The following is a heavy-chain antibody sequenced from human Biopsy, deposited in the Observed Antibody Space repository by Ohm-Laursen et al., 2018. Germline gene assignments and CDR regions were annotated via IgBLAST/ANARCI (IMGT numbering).Heavy chain of an antibody. CDR1: GGSLNFYY. CDR3: ARGLPRIAPMVRGRRTWFDP. J-gene: IGHJ5*02. V-gene: IGHV4-34*01. CDR2: INHSGST. Sequence: GTLSLTCAVSGGSLNFYYWSWIRQPPGKGLEWIGEINHSGSTNYKPSLDSRVAISADTSKNQFSLNLYSVTAADTAVYFCARGLPRIAPMVRGRRTWFDPWGQGTLVTVSS. D-gene: IGHD3-10*01.